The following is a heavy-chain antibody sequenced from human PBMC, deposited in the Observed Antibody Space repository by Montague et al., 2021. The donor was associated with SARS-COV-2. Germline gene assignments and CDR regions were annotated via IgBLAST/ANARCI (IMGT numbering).Heavy chain of an antibody. Sequence: SETLSLTCAVHGGSFSGYYWIWIRQPPGKGLEWIGEVKHSGDTKYNTSLKSRVAISIDTSNNQFSLKLSSVTAPDTAVYYCARHIAVIVVVPAAIMGWFDPWGQGTLVTVSS. CDR2: VKHSGDT. J-gene: IGHJ5*02. D-gene: IGHD2-2*02. V-gene: IGHV4-34*01. CDR3: ARHIAVIVVVPAAIMGWFDP. CDR1: GGSFSGYY.